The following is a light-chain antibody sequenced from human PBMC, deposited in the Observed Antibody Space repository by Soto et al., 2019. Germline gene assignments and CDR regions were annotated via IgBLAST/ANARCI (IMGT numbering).Light chain of an antibody. CDR3: QQYNNWMWT. CDR2: GAS. J-gene: IGKJ1*01. Sequence: EIVMTQSPASLSVSPGERATLSCRASQSVSSNLAWYQQKPGQAPRLLIHGASARATGIPDRFSGSGSGTEFTLTISSLRSEDVAVYYCQQYNNWMWTFGQGTKVDIK. V-gene: IGKV3-15*01. CDR1: QSVSSN.